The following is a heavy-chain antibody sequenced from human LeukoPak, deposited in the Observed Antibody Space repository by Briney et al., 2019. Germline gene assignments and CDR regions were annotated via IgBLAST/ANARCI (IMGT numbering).Heavy chain of an antibody. Sequence: GGSLRLSCAASGFTFSSYSMNWVRQAPGKGLEWVSSISSSSSYIYYADSVKGRFTISRDNAKNSLYLQMNNLRAEDTALYYCARDDRPSGHDFDYWGQGTLVTVSS. CDR3: ARDDRPSGHDFDY. D-gene: IGHD6-6*01. J-gene: IGHJ4*02. CDR1: GFTFSSYS. V-gene: IGHV3-21*03. CDR2: ISSSSSYI.